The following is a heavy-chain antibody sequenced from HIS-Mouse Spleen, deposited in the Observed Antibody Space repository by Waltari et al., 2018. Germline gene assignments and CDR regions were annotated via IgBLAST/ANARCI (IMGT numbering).Heavy chain of an antibody. Sequence: EVQLVQSGAEVKKPGESLRVCCKGSGYSFTSYWIGWVGQVPGKGLEWMGIIYPGDSDTRYSPSFQGQVTISADKSISTAYLQWSSLKASDTAMYYCARLHDSSSSDYWGQGTLVTVSS. J-gene: IGHJ4*02. D-gene: IGHD6-6*01. CDR1: GYSFTSYW. CDR2: IYPGDSDT. CDR3: ARLHDSSSSDY. V-gene: IGHV5-51*03.